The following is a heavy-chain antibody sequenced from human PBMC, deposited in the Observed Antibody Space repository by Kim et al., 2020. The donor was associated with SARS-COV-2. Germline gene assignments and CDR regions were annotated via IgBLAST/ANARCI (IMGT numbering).Heavy chain of an antibody. D-gene: IGHD3-10*01. Sequence: ASVKVSCKASGYTFTSYDINWVRQATGQGLEWMGWMNPNSGNTGYAQKFQGRVTMTRNTSISTAYMELSSLRSEDTAVYYCARGSSGSGSFFYYYYYGMDVWGQGTTVTVSS. CDR2: MNPNSGNT. V-gene: IGHV1-8*01. CDR3: ARGSSGSGSFFYYYYYGMDV. J-gene: IGHJ6*02. CDR1: GYTFTSYD.